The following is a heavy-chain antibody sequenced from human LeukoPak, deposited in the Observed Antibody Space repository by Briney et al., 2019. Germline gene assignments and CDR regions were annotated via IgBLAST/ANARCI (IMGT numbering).Heavy chain of an antibody. D-gene: IGHD2-2*01. CDR3: ARGLGGPSWGPHY. CDR2: IIPIFGTA. V-gene: IGHV1-69*13. CDR1: GGTFSSYA. J-gene: IGHJ4*02. Sequence: PEASVKVSCKASGGTFSSYAISWVRQAPGHGLEWMGGIIPIFGTANYAQKFQGRVTITADESTSTAYMELSSLRSDDTAVYYCARGLGGPSWGPHYWGQGTLVTVSS.